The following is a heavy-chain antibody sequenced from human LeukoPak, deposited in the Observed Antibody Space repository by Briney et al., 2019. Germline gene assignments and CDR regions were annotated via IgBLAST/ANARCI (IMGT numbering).Heavy chain of an antibody. CDR1: GGSIRSYF. Sequence: SETLSLTCTVSGGSIRSYFWSWIRQPPGKGLEWIGEINHSGSTNYNPSLKSRVTISVDTSKNQFSLKLSSVTAADTAVYYCARRSRNYYDSSGYRYWGQGTLVTVSS. V-gene: IGHV4-34*01. D-gene: IGHD3-22*01. CDR2: INHSGST. J-gene: IGHJ4*02. CDR3: ARRSRNYYDSSGYRY.